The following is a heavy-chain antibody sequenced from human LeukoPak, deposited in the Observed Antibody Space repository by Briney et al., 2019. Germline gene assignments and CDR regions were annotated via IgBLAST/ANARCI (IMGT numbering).Heavy chain of an antibody. D-gene: IGHD3-22*01. J-gene: IGHJ3*02. Sequence: SETLSLTCTVSGGSISSYYWSWIRQPPGKGLEWIGYIYYSGSTNYNPSLKSRVTISVDTSKNQFSLKLSSVTAADTAVYYCARDGPADYYDSSGYYYGAFDIWGQGTMVTVSS. CDR1: GGSISSYY. CDR3: ARDGPADYYDSSGYYYGAFDI. V-gene: IGHV4-59*01. CDR2: IYYSGST.